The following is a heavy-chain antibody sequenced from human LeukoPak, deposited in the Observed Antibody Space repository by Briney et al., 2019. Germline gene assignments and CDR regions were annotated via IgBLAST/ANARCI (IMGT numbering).Heavy chain of an antibody. CDR2: MNPNSGVT. CDR3: ARDPGYLQSDY. Sequence: ASVKVSCKASRYTFTDYWIHWVRQAPGQGLEWMGCMNPNSGVTGYAQRFQGRVTMTRDTSISTAYMELSSLRSDDTAVYYCARDPGYLQSDYWGQGILVTVPS. CDR1: RYTFTDYW. V-gene: IGHV1-2*02. J-gene: IGHJ4*02. D-gene: IGHD4-11*01.